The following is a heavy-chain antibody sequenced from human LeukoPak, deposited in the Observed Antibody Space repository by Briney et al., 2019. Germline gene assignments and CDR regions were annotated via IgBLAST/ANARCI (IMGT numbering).Heavy chain of an antibody. CDR1: GFSFSSYE. D-gene: IGHD5-18*01. CDR2: ISSSGSIT. CDR3: ARDLMDTAFGL. V-gene: IGHV3-48*03. Sequence: PGGSLRLSCAASGFSFSSYEMNWVRQAPGKGLEWVSYISSSGSITYYADSVKGRFTISIDNAKNSLYLQMNSLRAEDTAVYYCARDLMDTAFGLWGQGTLVTVSS. J-gene: IGHJ4*02.